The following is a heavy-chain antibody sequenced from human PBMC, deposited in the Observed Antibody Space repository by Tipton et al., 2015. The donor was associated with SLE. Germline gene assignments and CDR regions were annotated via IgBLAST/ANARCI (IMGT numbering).Heavy chain of an antibody. V-gene: IGHV4-39*01. J-gene: IGHJ3*01. D-gene: IGHD2-2*03. CDR1: GISINTSPYY. Sequence: TLSLTCTVSGISINTSPYYWGWIRQPPGKGLECIGNIYSSGSTYYNPSLKSRVTISVDTSKNQLSLKLSSVTAADTAVYFCARSPSVGYDAFDLWGLGTLVTVSS. CDR2: IYSSGST. CDR3: ARSPSVGYDAFDL.